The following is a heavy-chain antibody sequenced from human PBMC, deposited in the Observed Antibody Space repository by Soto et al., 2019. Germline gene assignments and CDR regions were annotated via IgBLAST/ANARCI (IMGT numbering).Heavy chain of an antibody. J-gene: IGHJ4*02. CDR2: IYYTGST. D-gene: IGHD3-9*01. CDR1: DGSINSFY. Sequence: SETLSLTCTVSDGSINSFYWTWIRQPPGKRLEWIGYIYYTGSTNYNPSLNSRVTISLDTSKNQVSLNLTSVTAADTAVYYCAELGTVYPAVDHCGQGPLVTVYS. CDR3: AELGTVYPAVDH. V-gene: IGHV4-59*01.